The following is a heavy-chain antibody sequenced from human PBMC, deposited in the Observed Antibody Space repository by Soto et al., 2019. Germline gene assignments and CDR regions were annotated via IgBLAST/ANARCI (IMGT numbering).Heavy chain of an antibody. CDR2: INHSGST. CDR3: ARGQKGSLRFLTAAFDI. V-gene: IGHV4-34*01. Sequence: QVQLQQWGAGLLKPSETLSLTCAVYGGSFSGYYWSWIRQPPGKGLEWIGEINHSGSTNYNPSLKSRVTISVDPSKNQFSLKLSSVTAADTAVYYCARGQKGSLRFLTAAFDIWGQGTMVTVSS. CDR1: GGSFSGYY. J-gene: IGHJ3*02. D-gene: IGHD3-3*01.